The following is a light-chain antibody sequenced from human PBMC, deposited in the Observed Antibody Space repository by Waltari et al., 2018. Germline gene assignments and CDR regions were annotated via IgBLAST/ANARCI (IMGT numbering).Light chain of an antibody. CDR3: QQYHSIPWT. CDR2: DAS. CDR1: QGISSR. V-gene: IGKV1-12*01. Sequence: DIQMTQSPSSVSASVGDRVTLTCRASQGISSRLAWYQQKPGKAPKLLIYDASSLHSGVPSRFSGSGSGTEFTLTISSLQAEDVAVYYCQQYHSIPWTFGQGTKVEIK. J-gene: IGKJ1*01.